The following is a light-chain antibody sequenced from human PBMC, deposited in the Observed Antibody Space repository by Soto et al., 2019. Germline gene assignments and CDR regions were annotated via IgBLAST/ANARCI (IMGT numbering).Light chain of an antibody. CDR1: QSISSY. Sequence: DIQMTQSPSSLSASVGDRVTITCRASQSISSYLNWYQQKPGKAPKLLIYAASSLQSGVQSRFSGSGSGTDFTLTIRSLQPEEFATYYCQQGYSTPPWTFGQGTKVEIK. J-gene: IGKJ1*01. CDR2: AAS. CDR3: QQGYSTPPWT. V-gene: IGKV1-39*01.